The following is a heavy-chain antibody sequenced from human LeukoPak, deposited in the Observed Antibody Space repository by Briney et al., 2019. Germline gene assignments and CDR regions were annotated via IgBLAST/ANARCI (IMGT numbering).Heavy chain of an antibody. V-gene: IGHV3-74*01. D-gene: IGHD5-18*01. CDR3: ARDVRGGYHDY. J-gene: IGHJ4*02. CDR2: IKSDGGYT. Sequence: GGSLRLSCAASGFTFSGYWMHWVRQAQGKGLVWVSRIKSDGGYTTYADSVKGRFTISRDNAKNTLYLQMNSLRAEDTAVYYCARDVRGGYHDYWGQGTLVTVSS. CDR1: GFTFSGYW.